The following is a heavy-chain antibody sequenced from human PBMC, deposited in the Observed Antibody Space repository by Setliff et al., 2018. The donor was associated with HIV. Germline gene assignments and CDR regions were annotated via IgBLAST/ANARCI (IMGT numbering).Heavy chain of an antibody. CDR3: ARDLWGQWLAPAGFDP. Sequence: ASVKVSCKASGYTFTSYGISWVRQAPGQGLEWMGWISTYDGNTNYAQNLQGRVTMTTDTSTSTAYMELRSLRSDDTAVYYCARDLWGQWLAPAGFDPWGQGTLVTVSS. J-gene: IGHJ5*02. CDR2: ISTYDGNT. D-gene: IGHD6-19*01. V-gene: IGHV1-18*01. CDR1: GYTFTSYG.